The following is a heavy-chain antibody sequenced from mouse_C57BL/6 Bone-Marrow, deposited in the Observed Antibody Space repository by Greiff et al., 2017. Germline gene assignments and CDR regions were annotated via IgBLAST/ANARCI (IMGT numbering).Heavy chain of an antibody. CDR2: IDPSDSYT. J-gene: IGHJ4*01. D-gene: IGHD2-2*01. V-gene: IGHV1-69*01. CDR3: ARGGDYGYDAYAMDY. Sequence: QVQLQQPGAELVMPGASVKLSCKASGYTFTSYWMHWVKQRPGQGLEWIGEIDPSDSYTNYNQKFKGKSTLTVDKSSSTAYMQLSSLTSEDSAVYYCARGGDYGYDAYAMDYWGQGTSVTVSS. CDR1: GYTFTSYW.